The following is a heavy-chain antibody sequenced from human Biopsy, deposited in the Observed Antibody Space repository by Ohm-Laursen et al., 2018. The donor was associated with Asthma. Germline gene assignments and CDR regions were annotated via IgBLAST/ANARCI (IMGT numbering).Heavy chain of an antibody. Sequence: SETLSLTCVVSGDAMSTSGSYWGWIRQSPGKGLEWIGSIYYSGRTYYNPSLESRVTISADTSKNHFSLKVTSVTAADTAVYYCARAVSSSSYWYFDLWGQGTLVTVSS. CDR1: GDAMSTSGSY. D-gene: IGHD6-6*01. CDR3: ARAVSSSSYWYFDL. V-gene: IGHV4-39*02. J-gene: IGHJ2*01. CDR2: IYYSGRT.